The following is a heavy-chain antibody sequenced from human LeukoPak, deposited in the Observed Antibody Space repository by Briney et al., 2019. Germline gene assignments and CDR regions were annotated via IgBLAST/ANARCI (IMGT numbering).Heavy chain of an antibody. D-gene: IGHD6-19*01. CDR2: ITTGGPNT. CDR1: GFTFSSYT. J-gene: IGHJ4*02. CDR3: AKSSSGWYGGLDY. Sequence: GGSLRLSCTASGFTFSSYTMSWVRQAAGKGLKWVSTITTGGPNTYYADSVKGRFTISRDNSKNTLYLQMNSLRAGDTAVYYCAKSSSGWYGGLDYWGQGTLVTVSS. V-gene: IGHV3-23*01.